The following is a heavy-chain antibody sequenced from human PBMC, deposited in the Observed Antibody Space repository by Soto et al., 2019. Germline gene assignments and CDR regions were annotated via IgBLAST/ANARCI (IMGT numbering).Heavy chain of an antibody. CDR3: ARDMSYCLSTSCSFDY. CDR1: GFTFSDYY. V-gene: IGHV3-11*01. Sequence: PGGSLRLSCATSGFTFSDYYMSWIRQAPGKGLEWVSYISSGGTTIYYADSVKGRFTISRDNAKNSLYLQMNSLRAEDTAVYYCARDMSYCLSTSCSFDYWGQGTLVTVSS. CDR2: ISSGGTTI. J-gene: IGHJ4*02. D-gene: IGHD2-2*01.